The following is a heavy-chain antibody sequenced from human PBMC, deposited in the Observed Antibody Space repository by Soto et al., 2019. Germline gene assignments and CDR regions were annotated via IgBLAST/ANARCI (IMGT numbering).Heavy chain of an antibody. CDR1: GFTFSSYE. V-gene: IGHV3-48*03. CDR2: ISSSGSTT. Sequence: EVQLVESGGGLVQPGGSLRLSCAASGFTFSSYEMNWVRQAPGKGLEWVSHISSSGSTTYHAGSVKGRFTISRDNAKNALYLQMDSLRAEDTAVYYCARVRRGLVYGDDVNRAFDIWGQGTMVTVSS. CDR3: ARVRRGLVYGDDVNRAFDI. J-gene: IGHJ3*02. D-gene: IGHD4-17*01.